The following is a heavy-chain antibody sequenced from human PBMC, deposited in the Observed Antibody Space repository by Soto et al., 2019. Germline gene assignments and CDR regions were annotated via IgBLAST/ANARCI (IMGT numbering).Heavy chain of an antibody. CDR1: GGTFSSYA. CDR2: IIPIFGTA. V-gene: IGHV1-69*13. J-gene: IGHJ6*02. Sequence: SVKVSCKASGGTFSSYAISWVRQAPGQGLEWMGGIIPIFGTANYAQKFQGRVTITADESTSTAYMELSSLRSEDTAVYYCARARGYSGYDAGVYYYYGMDVWGQGTTVTVSS. CDR3: ARARGYSGYDAGVYYYYGMDV. D-gene: IGHD5-12*01.